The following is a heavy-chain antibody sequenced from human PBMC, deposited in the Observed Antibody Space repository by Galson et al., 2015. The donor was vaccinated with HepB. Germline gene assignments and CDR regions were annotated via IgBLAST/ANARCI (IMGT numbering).Heavy chain of an antibody. V-gene: IGHV4-31*03. D-gene: IGHD6-13*01. CDR1: CGSISSGGYY. CDR2: IYYSGST. Sequence: SLSLTCTVSCGSISSGGYYWSWIRQHAGKGLEWIGYIYYSGSTYYNPSLKSRITISVDTSKNQFSLTLSSVTAADTAVYYCARATTRGIASPYFDIWGQGTMVTVSS. J-gene: IGHJ3*02. CDR3: ARATTRGIASPYFDI.